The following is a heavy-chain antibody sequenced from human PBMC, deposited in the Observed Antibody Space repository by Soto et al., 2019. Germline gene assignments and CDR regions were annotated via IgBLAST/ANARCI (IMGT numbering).Heavy chain of an antibody. Sequence: ASVKVSCKASGYTFTSYYMHWVRQAPGQGLEWMGIINPSGGSTSYAQKFQGRVTMTRDTSTSTVYMGLSSLRSEETAVYYCASGFAGRYHLHCSFDFWGKGTLVPVAS. D-gene: IGHD1-26*01. CDR1: GYTFTSYY. CDR3: ASGFAGRYHLHCSFDF. CDR2: INPSGGST. V-gene: IGHV1-46*03. J-gene: IGHJ4*02.